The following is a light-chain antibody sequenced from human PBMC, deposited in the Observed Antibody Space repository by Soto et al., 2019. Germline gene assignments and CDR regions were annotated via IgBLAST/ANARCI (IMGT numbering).Light chain of an antibody. CDR2: EVT. J-gene: IGLJ2*01. Sequence: QSALTQPPSGSGSPGQSVTISCTGTSSDVGGYNYVSWYQQHPGKAPKLMIYEVTKRPSGVPDRFSGSKSGNTASLTVSGLQAEDEADYYCSSYAVSNNLLFGGGTKLTVL. CDR1: SSDVGGYNY. V-gene: IGLV2-8*01. CDR3: SSYAVSNNLL.